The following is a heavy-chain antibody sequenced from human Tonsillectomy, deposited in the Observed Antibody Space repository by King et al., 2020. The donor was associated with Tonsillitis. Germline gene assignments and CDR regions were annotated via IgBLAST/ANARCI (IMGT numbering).Heavy chain of an antibody. J-gene: IGHJ3*01. V-gene: IGHV3-21*01. CDR3: AKDKGADYYDSGSGAFDF. CDR1: GFTFSNFD. Sequence: QLVQSGGGLVKPGESLRLACATSGFTFSNFDMNWVRQAPGKGLEWVSSISSGGRNIYYADSVKGRFTISRDKAGNSMFLRMNSRRVEDTAVYYCAKDKGADYYDSGSGAFDFWGKGTTVTVSS. CDR2: ISSGGRNI. D-gene: IGHD3-22*01.